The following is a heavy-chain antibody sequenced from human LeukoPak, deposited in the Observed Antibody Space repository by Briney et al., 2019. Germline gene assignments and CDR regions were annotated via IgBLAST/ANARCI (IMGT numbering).Heavy chain of an antibody. D-gene: IGHD5-18*01. Sequence: GASVKVSCKASGYTFTGYYMHWVRQAPGQGLEWMGWINPNTAVISYAPKFQGRVTMTRATSISTAYMELSSLTSDDTAVYYCARDDSFQFDSWGQGTLVTVSS. CDR2: INPNTAVI. V-gene: IGHV1-2*02. J-gene: IGHJ4*02. CDR3: ARDDSFQFDS. CDR1: GYTFTGYY.